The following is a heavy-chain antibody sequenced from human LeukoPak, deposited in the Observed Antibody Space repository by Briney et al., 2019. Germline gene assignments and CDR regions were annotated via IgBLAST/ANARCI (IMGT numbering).Heavy chain of an antibody. CDR1: GGSISSYY. CDR2: IYYSGST. J-gene: IGHJ5*02. Sequence: PSETLSLTCTVSGGSISSYYWSWIRQPPGKGLEWIGYIYYSGSTNYNPSLKSRVTISVDTSKNQFSLKLCSVTAADTAVYYCARRAPDTTYYDFWSGYYSRSDGVPMTQNWFDPWGQGTLVTVSS. D-gene: IGHD3-3*01. CDR3: ARRAPDTTYYDFWSGYYSRSDGVPMTQNWFDP. V-gene: IGHV4-59*08.